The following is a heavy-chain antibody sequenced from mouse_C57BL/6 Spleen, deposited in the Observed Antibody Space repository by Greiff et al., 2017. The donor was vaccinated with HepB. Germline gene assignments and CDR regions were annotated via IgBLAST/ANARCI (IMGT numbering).Heavy chain of an antibody. CDR1: GFSFNTYA. CDR2: IRSKSNNYAT. CDR3: VRHHYDGVYYAMDY. V-gene: IGHV10-1*01. Sequence: GGGLVQPKGSLKLSCAASGFSFNTYAMNWVRQAPGKGLEWVARIRSKSNNYATYYADSVKDRFTISRDDSESMLYLQMNNLKTEDTAMYYCVRHHYDGVYYAMDYWGQGTSVTVSS. J-gene: IGHJ4*01. D-gene: IGHD2-3*01.